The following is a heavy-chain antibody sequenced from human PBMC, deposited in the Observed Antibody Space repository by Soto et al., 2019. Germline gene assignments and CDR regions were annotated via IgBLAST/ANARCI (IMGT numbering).Heavy chain of an antibody. CDR1: GFSFSYYA. V-gene: IGHV3-23*01. J-gene: IGHJ4*01. Sequence: QTGGSLRLSCKASGFSFSYYAMTWVRQSPGKGLEWVSVISGSGDNTFYAASVKGRFAISRDNSKNVLYLQMNSLSADDAAVYFCAKGRAITVYGVDILFDYWGLGTLVTVSS. CDR3: AKGRAITVYGVDILFDY. D-gene: IGHD3-3*01. CDR2: ISGSGDNT.